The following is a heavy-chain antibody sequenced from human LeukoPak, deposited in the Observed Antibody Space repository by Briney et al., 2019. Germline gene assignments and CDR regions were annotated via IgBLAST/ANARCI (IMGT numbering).Heavy chain of an antibody. D-gene: IGHD3-10*01. Sequence: GGSLRLSCAASGFTFSNSWMTWVRQVPGKGLEWVATINGEGSDKYYVDSVKGRFTISRDNAKNSLYLQMNSLRAEDTAVYYCARDLSYYGSGSIASWGQGTLVTVSS. CDR3: ARDLSYYGSGSIAS. V-gene: IGHV3-7*01. J-gene: IGHJ5*02. CDR1: GFTFSNSW. CDR2: INGEGSDK.